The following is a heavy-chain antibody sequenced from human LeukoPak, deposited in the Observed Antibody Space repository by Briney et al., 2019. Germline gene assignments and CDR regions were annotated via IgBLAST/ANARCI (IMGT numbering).Heavy chain of an antibody. CDR1: GGSFSGYY. Sequence: SETLSLTCAVYGGSFSGYYWSWIRQPPGKGLEWIGCIYYSGSTNYNPSLKSRVTISVDTSKNQFSLRLSSVTAADTAVYYCARHRDRNYFDYWGQGTLVTVSS. V-gene: IGHV4-59*08. CDR3: ARHRDRNYFDY. J-gene: IGHJ4*02. CDR2: IYYSGST. D-gene: IGHD3-22*01.